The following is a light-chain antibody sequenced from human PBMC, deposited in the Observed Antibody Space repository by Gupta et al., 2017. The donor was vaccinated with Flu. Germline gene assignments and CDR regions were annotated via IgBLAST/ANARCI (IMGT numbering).Light chain of an antibody. Sequence: SHRYFYIIWYQQKPGQAPILVIYGKNNRPSGIPDRFSVSTSGNTAALTIAGAQAEDDADYYCNSRDTTGDLLVFGGGTKLTVL. CDR2: GKN. J-gene: IGLJ2*01. CDR1: SHRYFY. CDR3: NSRDTTGDLLV. V-gene: IGLV3-19*01.